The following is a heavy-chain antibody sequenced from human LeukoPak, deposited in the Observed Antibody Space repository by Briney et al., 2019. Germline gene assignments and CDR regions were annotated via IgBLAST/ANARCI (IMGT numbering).Heavy chain of an antibody. V-gene: IGHV1-69*13. J-gene: IGHJ6*02. Sequence: ASVKVSCKASGGTFSSYAISWVRQAPGQGLEWMGGIIPIFGTANYAQKFQGRVTITADESTSTAYMELSSLRSEDTAVYYCARVVVPAATSIYYGMDVWGQGTTVTVSS. CDR3: ARVVVPAATSIYYGMDV. CDR2: IIPIFGTA. D-gene: IGHD2-2*01. CDR1: GGTFSSYA.